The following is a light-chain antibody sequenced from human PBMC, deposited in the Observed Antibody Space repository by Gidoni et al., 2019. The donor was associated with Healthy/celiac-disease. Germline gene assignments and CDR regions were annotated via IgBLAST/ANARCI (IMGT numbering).Light chain of an antibody. CDR2: EVS. CDR1: SSDVGGYNY. V-gene: IGLV2-14*01. J-gene: IGLJ3*02. Sequence: QSALPQPASVSGSPGQSITISCTGPSSDVGGYNYVSWYQQHPGKAPKLMIYEVSNRPSGVSNRFSGSKSGNTASLTISGLQAEDEADYYCSSYTSSSTQVFGGGTKLTVL. CDR3: SSYTSSSTQV.